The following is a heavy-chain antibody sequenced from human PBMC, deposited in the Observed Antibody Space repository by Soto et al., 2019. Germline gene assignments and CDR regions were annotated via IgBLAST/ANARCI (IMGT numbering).Heavy chain of an antibody. D-gene: IGHD2-15*01. CDR2: ISPTFGAP. CDR1: GGTFNTYA. J-gene: IGHJ4*02. CDR3: AREGQVPTSALVY. Sequence: QVQLVQSGAEMKKPGSSVKVSCQSSGGTFNTYAMNWVRQAPGQGPEWMGDISPTFGAPNYAPKFQGRVTITAEESTGTSYMQLSSLTSEDPALYVCAREGQVPTSALVYWGQGTLVTVSS. V-gene: IGHV1-69*01.